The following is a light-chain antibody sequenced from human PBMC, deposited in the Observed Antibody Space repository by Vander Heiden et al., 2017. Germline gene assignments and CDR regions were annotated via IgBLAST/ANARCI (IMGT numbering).Light chain of an antibody. CDR2: DAS. J-gene: IGKJ4*01. CDR1: QSIGSF. V-gene: IGKV3-11*01. Sequence: ELVLTQSPATLSLSPGERVTLSCRASQSIGSFLAWYQHKPGQPPTLLIYDASNRAAGIPGRFSGSGSGTDLTLTISYVEPEDFAVYYCRQRASWPLTFGGGTKLEI. CDR3: RQRASWPLT.